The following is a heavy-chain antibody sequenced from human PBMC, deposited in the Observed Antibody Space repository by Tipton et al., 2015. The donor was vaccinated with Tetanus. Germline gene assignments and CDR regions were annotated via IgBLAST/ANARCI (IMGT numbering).Heavy chain of an antibody. CDR2: INHSRNI. Sequence: TLSLTCTVSGGSITSNYWTWIRQPAGKGLEWIGEINHSRNINNNPSLKSRVTISIDTSKNQFSLKLSSVTAADTGVYYCAKRDYKKGNWFDPWGQGIPVTVSS. D-gene: IGHD4-11*01. V-gene: IGHV4-34*01. CDR1: GGSITSNY. J-gene: IGHJ5*02. CDR3: AKRDYKKGNWFDP.